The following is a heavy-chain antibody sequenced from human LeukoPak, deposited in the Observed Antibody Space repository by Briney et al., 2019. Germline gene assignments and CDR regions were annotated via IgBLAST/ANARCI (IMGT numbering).Heavy chain of an antibody. CDR1: GFTFSSYG. J-gene: IGHJ4*02. Sequence: PGGSLRLPCAASGFTFSSYGMHWVRQAPGKGLEWVAFIRYDGSNKYYADSVKGRFTISRDNSKNTLYLQMNSLRAEDTAVYYCAKDYYDSSGYYYFDYWGQGTLVTVSS. CDR3: AKDYYDSSGYYYFDY. D-gene: IGHD3-22*01. V-gene: IGHV3-30*02. CDR2: IRYDGSNK.